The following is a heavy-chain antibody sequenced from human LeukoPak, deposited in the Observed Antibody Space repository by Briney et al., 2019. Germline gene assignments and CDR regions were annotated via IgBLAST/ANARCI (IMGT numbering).Heavy chain of an antibody. CDR1: GFTFSSRDW. D-gene: IGHD4-23*01. CDR2: IKQDGSEE. CDR3: ARHRGYGGKSPAGNWFDP. Sequence: GGSLRLSCVASGFTFSSRDWMTWVRQAPGKGLEWVANIKQDGSEENYVDSVKGRFTISRDNAKNSLYLQMNSLRAEDTAVYYCARHRGYGGKSPAGNWFDPWGQGTLVTVSS. V-gene: IGHV3-7*01. J-gene: IGHJ5*02.